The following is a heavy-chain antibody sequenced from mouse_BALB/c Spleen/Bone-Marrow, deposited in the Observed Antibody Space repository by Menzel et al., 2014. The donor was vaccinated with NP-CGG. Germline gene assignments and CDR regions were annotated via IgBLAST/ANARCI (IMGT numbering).Heavy chain of an antibody. Sequence: EVKLVESGGGLVKPGGSLKLSCAASGFTLSSYGMSWVRQTPEKRLEWVATISGGGSGTYYLDSVKGRFTISRDNAKNNLYLQMSSLRSEDTALYYCASITTVTYWGQGTLVTVSA. V-gene: IGHV5-9-2*01. CDR1: GFTLSSYG. D-gene: IGHD1-1*01. CDR2: ISGGGSGT. J-gene: IGHJ3*01. CDR3: ASITTVTY.